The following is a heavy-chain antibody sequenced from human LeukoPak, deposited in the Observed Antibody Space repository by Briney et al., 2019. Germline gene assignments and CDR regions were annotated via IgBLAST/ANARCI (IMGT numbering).Heavy chain of an antibody. CDR2: IKQDGTEE. D-gene: IGHD3-10*01. CDR3: DYHGT. J-gene: IGHJ5*02. Sequence: QSGGSLRLSCAASGFTFSTYWMTWVRQAPGKGLEWVANIKQDGTEENYVESVKGRFTISRNNVKNLLYLQMNSLRDEDTGVYYCDYHGTWGQGTLVTVSS. CDR1: GFTFSTYW. V-gene: IGHV3-7*02.